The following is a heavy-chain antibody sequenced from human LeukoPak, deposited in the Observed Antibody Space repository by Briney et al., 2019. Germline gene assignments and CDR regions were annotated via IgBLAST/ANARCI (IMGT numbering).Heavy chain of an antibody. V-gene: IGHV4-30-4*01. Sequence: PSQTLSLTCTVSGASISSGDYHWNWIRQPPGKGLEWIGYIYYSGSTYYNPSLKSRVTISVDTSKNQFSLKLSSVTAADTAVYYCARVTAAADGDAFDIWGQGTMVTVSS. D-gene: IGHD6-13*01. CDR1: GASISSGDYH. J-gene: IGHJ3*02. CDR3: ARVTAAADGDAFDI. CDR2: IYYSGST.